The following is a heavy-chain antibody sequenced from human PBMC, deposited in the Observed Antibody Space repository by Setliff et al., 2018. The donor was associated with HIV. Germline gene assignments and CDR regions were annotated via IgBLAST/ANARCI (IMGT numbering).Heavy chain of an antibody. CDR1: GDSVSSRSYY. CDR3: AQLGMVDNFDY. CDR2: IYYSGST. Sequence: SETLSLTCTVSGDSVSSRSYYWSWIRQPPGKGLEWIGYIYYSGSTNYNPSLKSRVTISVDTSKNHFSLKLGSVTAADTAVYYCAQLGMVDNFDYWGQGTLVTVSS. J-gene: IGHJ4*02. V-gene: IGHV4-61*03. D-gene: IGHD1-1*01.